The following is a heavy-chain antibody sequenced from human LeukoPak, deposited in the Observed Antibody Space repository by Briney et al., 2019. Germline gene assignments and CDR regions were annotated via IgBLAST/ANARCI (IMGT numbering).Heavy chain of an antibody. Sequence: SETLSLTCTVSGGSISSGDYYWSWIRQPPGKGLEWIGYIYYGGSTYYNPSLKSRVTISVDTSKNQFSLKLSSVTAADTAVYYCARGGGYSSSWYIFFWFDPWGQGTLVTVSS. D-gene: IGHD6-13*01. J-gene: IGHJ5*02. CDR3: ARGGGYSSSWYIFFWFDP. V-gene: IGHV4-30-4*08. CDR2: IYYGGST. CDR1: GGSISSGDYY.